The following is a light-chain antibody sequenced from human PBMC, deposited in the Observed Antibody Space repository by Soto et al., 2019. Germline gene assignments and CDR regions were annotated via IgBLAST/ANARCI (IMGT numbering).Light chain of an antibody. CDR2: AAS. Sequence: IQVTQSPATLSASVGDRVTITCRASQGISSYLAWYQQKPGKAPKLLIYAASTLQSGVASRFSGSGSGTHFTLTISCLHSEDFATYYCQQYYSYPPITSGQGTRLEIK. CDR3: QQYYSYPPIT. CDR1: QGISSY. J-gene: IGKJ5*01. V-gene: IGKV1-8*01.